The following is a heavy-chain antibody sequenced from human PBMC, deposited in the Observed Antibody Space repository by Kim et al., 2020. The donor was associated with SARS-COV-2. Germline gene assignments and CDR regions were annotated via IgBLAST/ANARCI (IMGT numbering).Heavy chain of an antibody. J-gene: IGHJ5*02. Sequence: SETLSLTCTVSGYSINSGYYWGWIRQPPRKGLEWLGSIYHGGSTYDNHSGSTYYNPSLKSRVTISVDTSKNQFSLKLSSVTAADTAVYYCAKGYYYGSGSYYNGFNPWGQGTLVTVSS. D-gene: IGHD3-10*01. CDR2: IYHGGSTYDNHSGST. V-gene: IGHV4-38-2*02. CDR3: AKGYYYGSGSYYNGFNP. CDR1: GYSINSGYY.